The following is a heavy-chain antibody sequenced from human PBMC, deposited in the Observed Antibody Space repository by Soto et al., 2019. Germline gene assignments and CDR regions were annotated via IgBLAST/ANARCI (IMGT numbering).Heavy chain of an antibody. J-gene: IGHJ4*02. Sequence: EVQLVDCGGGLVQPGGSLRLSCAASGFIFSNYVMSWVRQAPGKGLEWVSSISDSGGTSYYADSVKGRFTISRDNSKNTLYLQMNSLRAEDTAIYYCAKRPRALLTFDYWGQGTLVTVSS. D-gene: IGHD1-26*01. CDR3: AKRPRALLTFDY. CDR2: ISDSGGTS. V-gene: IGHV3-23*04. CDR1: GFIFSNYV.